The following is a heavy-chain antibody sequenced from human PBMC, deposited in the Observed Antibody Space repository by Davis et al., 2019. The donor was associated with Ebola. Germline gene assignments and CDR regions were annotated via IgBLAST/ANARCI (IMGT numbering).Heavy chain of an antibody. J-gene: IGHJ4*02. CDR1: GFTFSSYG. D-gene: IGHD1-1*01. CDR3: ARAQFPTTSDH. V-gene: IGHV3-30*03. Sequence: GGSLRLSCAASGFTFSSYGMHWVRQAPGKGLEWVAVISYDGSNKYYADSVKGRFTISRDNSKNTLYRQMNSLRADDTAVYYCARAQFPTTSDHWGQGTLVTVSS. CDR2: ISYDGSNK.